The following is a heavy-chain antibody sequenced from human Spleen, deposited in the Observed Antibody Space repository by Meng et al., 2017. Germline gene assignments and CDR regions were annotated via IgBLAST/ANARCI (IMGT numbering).Heavy chain of an antibody. CDR1: GGSFSDYY. J-gene: IGHJ4*02. Sequence: QVQLQQWGAGLLKPSETLSLTCVVSGGSFSDYYWCWIRQPPGKGLEWIGEINHSGSTNYNPSLERRATISVDTSQNNLSLKLSSVTAADSAVYYCARGPTTMAHDFDYWGQGTLVTVSS. V-gene: IGHV4-34*01. CDR2: INHSGST. D-gene: IGHD4-11*01. CDR3: ARGPTTMAHDFDY.